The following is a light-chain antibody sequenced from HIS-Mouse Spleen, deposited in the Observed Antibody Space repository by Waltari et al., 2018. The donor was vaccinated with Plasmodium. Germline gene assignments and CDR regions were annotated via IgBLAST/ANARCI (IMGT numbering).Light chain of an antibody. J-gene: IGKJ1*01. Sequence: EIVMTHSPATLSVSPGERATLSCRASQSVSSNLAWYQQKPGQAPRPLIYGAATRATGIPARFSGSGSWTEFTLTISSLQSEDFAVYYCQQYNNRPAWTFGQGTKVEIK. CDR3: QQYNNRPAWT. V-gene: IGKV3-15*01. CDR2: GAA. CDR1: QSVSSN.